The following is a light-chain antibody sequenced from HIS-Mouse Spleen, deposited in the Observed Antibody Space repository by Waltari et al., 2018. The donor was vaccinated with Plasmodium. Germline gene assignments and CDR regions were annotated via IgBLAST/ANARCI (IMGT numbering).Light chain of an antibody. CDR1: ALPTKS. CDR2: EDS. CDR3: YSTDSSGNHRV. Sequence: SYELTQPPSVSVSPGQTATLPCSGDALPTKSAYWYQQKSGQAPVLVIYEDSKRPSGIPERFSGSSSGTMATLTISGAQVEDEADYYCYSTDSSGNHRVFGGGTKLTVL. V-gene: IGLV3-10*01. J-gene: IGLJ3*02.